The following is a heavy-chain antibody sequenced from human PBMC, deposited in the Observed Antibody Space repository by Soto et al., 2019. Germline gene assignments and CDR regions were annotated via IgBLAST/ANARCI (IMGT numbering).Heavy chain of an antibody. CDR2: INSNSGVT. CDR3: TRNADGEPHFDH. J-gene: IGHJ4*02. Sequence: GTSVKVSCKASGYTFIGYYIHWVRQAPGQGLECMGWINSNSGVTKYAQKLQAWVTLTRGTXXIXXXMXLXRLATDGTAAYYCTRNADGEPHFDHWGQGTLATVSS. V-gene: IGHV1-2*04. D-gene: IGHD4-17*01. CDR1: GYTFIGYY.